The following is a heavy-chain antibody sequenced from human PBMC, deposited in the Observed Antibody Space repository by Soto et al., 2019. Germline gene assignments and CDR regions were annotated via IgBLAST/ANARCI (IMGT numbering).Heavy chain of an antibody. D-gene: IGHD6-19*01. CDR1: GGTFSSYA. V-gene: IGHV1-69*13. Sequence: SVKVSCKASGGTFSSYAISWVRQAPGQGLEWMGGIIPIFGTANYAQKFQGRVTITADESTSTAYMELSSLRSEDTAVYYCARELAVGGGVYFDYWGQGTLVTVSS. CDR2: IIPIFGTA. J-gene: IGHJ4*02. CDR3: ARELAVGGGVYFDY.